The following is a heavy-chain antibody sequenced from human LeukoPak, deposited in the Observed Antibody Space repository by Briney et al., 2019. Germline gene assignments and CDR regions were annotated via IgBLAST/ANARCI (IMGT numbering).Heavy chain of an antibody. V-gene: IGHV5-51*01. D-gene: IGHD6-13*01. J-gene: IGHJ4*02. CDR1: GYSFTSYW. Sequence: GESLKISCKGSGYSFTSYWIGWVRQMPGKGLEWMGIIYPGDSDTRYSPSFQGQVTISADKSIGTAYLQWSSLKASDTAMYYCARTTLREAAAGLVYFDYWGQGTLVTVSS. CDR2: IYPGDSDT. CDR3: ARTTLREAAAGLVYFDY.